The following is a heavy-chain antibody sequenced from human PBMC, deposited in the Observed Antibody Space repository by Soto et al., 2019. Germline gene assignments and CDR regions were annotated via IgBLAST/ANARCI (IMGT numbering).Heavy chain of an antibody. CDR1: GFTFSSYG. CDR3: AKDSRLIRVVTAPCFDY. Sequence: PGGSLRLSCAASGFTFSSYGMHWVRQAPGKGLEWVAVISYDGSNKYYADSVKGRFTISRDNSKNTLYLQMNSLRAEDTAVYYCAKDSRLIRVVTAPCFDYWGQGTLVTVSS. D-gene: IGHD2-21*02. J-gene: IGHJ4*02. V-gene: IGHV3-30*18. CDR2: ISYDGSNK.